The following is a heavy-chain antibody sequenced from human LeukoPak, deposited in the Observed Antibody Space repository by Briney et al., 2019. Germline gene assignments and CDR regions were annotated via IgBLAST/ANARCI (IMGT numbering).Heavy chain of an antibody. D-gene: IGHD6-13*01. CDR1: GGSISSGSYY. CDR2: IYYSGTT. V-gene: IGHV4-39*01. CDR3: ARQSSAVALPYWNFDL. J-gene: IGHJ2*01. Sequence: PSETLSLTCTVSGGSISSGSYYWGWIRQPPGKGLEWIGSIYYSGTTFYNPTLKSRVTISVDTSKNQFSLRVSSVTAADTAVYYCARQSSAVALPYWNFDLWGRGTLVTVSS.